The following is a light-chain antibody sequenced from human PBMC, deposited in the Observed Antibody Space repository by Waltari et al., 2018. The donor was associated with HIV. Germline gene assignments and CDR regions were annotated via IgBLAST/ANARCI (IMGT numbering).Light chain of an antibody. CDR2: WAS. CDR3: QQYFATPPT. Sequence: DIVMTQSQDSLAVSLGERATIKCKSSRTILYTSNNQNYLAWYQQKPGQPPKLLIYWASTRQPGVPDRFSGSGSGTDFTLTISSLQAEDVAVYSCQQYFATPPTFGGGTKVEIK. J-gene: IGKJ4*01. V-gene: IGKV4-1*01. CDR1: RTILYTSNNQNY.